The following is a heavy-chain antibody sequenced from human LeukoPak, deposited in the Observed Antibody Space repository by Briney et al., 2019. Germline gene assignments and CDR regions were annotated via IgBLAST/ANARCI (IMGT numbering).Heavy chain of an antibody. Sequence: GASVKVSCKASGGTFSSYAISWVRQAPGQGLEWMGRIIPIFGIANYAQKFQGRVTITADKSTSTAYMELSSLRSEDTAVYYCARGGSSGWYLGSWGQGTLVTVSS. CDR2: IIPIFGIA. J-gene: IGHJ5*01. D-gene: IGHD6-19*01. V-gene: IGHV1-69*04. CDR1: GGTFSSYA. CDR3: ARGGSSGWYLGS.